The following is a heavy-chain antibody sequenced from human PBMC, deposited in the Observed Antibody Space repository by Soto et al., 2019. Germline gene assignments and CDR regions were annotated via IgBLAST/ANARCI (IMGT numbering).Heavy chain of an antibody. V-gene: IGHV4-30-4*01. CDR3: AREIMPLTNDWYFDL. Sequence: QVQLQESGPGLVKPSETLSLTCTVSGGSISGGVHSWSWIRQPPGKGLEWIGHIFDSGSTYYNPSLKSRLTRSVDTSKNQFSLRLSSVTAADTAMYYCAREIMPLTNDWYFDLWGRGTLVTVSS. J-gene: IGHJ2*01. CDR1: GGSISGGVHS. CDR2: IFDSGST. D-gene: IGHD2-8*01.